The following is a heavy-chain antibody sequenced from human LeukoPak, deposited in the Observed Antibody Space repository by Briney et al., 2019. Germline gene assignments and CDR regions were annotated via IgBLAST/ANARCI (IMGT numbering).Heavy chain of an antibody. CDR2: ISYDGSNK. J-gene: IGHJ4*02. CDR1: GFTFSSYG. V-gene: IGHV3-30*18. Sequence: GGSLRLSCAASGFTFSSYGMHWVRQAPGKGLEWVAVISYDGSNKYYADSVKGRFTIPRDNSKNTLYLQINSLRAEDTAVYYCAKDFSSGWTFDYWGQGTLVTVSS. D-gene: IGHD6-19*01. CDR3: AKDFSSGWTFDY.